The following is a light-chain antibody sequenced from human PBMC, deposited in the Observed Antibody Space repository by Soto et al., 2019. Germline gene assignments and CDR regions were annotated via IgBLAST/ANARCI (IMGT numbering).Light chain of an antibody. Sequence: IQRTKSPSTLSASVGDRVTITCRASQSISSWLAWYPQKPGKAPTLLIYDASTLHSGVPSRFSGSGSGTEFTLSISSLQPGDFALYYCKQSNGYSSYTFGHGTKVDTK. CDR1: QSISSW. CDR3: KQSNGYSSYT. V-gene: IGKV1-5*01. CDR2: DAS. J-gene: IGKJ2*01.